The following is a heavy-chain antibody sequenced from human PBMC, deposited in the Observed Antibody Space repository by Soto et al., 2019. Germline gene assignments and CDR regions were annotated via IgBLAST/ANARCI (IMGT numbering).Heavy chain of an antibody. CDR3: AREIFDTTTYYRY. CDR2: ISAYNNST. D-gene: IGHD3-3*01. Sequence: QVQLVQCRAEVKKSGASVKISCKASGYTFSSYGISWVRQAPGQGLEWMGWISAYNNSTDHAQKLQGRITMTTDTSTSTAYMELRSLTSDDTAVYYCAREIFDTTTYYRYWGQGTLVTVSS. CDR1: GYTFSSYG. V-gene: IGHV1-18*01. J-gene: IGHJ4*02.